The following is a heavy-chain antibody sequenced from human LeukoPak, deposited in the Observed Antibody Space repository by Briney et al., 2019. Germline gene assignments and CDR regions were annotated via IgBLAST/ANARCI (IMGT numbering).Heavy chain of an antibody. Sequence: ASVKVSCKASGYSFTVYYMRWVRQAPGQGLEWMGRINPNSGGTNYAQKFQGRVTMTRDTSISTAYMELSRLRSDDTAVYYCARVRPGVRDGYNNDYWGQGTLVTVSS. V-gene: IGHV1-2*06. J-gene: IGHJ4*02. CDR2: INPNSGGT. CDR3: ARVRPGVRDGYNNDY. D-gene: IGHD5-24*01. CDR1: GYSFTVYY.